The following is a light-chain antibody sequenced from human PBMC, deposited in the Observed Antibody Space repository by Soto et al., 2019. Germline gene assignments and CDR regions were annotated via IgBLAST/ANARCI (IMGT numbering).Light chain of an antibody. CDR3: QQYGGSPLYT. V-gene: IGKV3-20*01. CDR2: GAS. CDR1: QSVSSIY. J-gene: IGKJ2*01. Sequence: EIVLTQSPGTLSLSPGERATLSCRASQSVSSIYLAWYQQKPGQAPRLLIHGASSRATGISDRFSGSGSGTDFTLTISSLEPEDFAVYFCQQYGGSPLYTFGQGPKLQI.